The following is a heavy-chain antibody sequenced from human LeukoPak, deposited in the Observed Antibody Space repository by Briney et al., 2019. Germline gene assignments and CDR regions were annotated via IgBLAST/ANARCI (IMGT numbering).Heavy chain of an antibody. CDR3: AKDKWSYGDYSDY. J-gene: IGHJ4*02. CDR2: ISYDGSNK. D-gene: IGHD4-17*01. V-gene: IGHV3-30*18. Sequence: GGSLGLSCAASGFTFSSYGMHWVRQAPGKGLEWVAVISYDGSNKYYADSVKGRFTISRDNSKNTLYLQMNSLRAEDTAVYYCAKDKWSYGDYSDYWGQGTLVTVSS. CDR1: GFTFSSYG.